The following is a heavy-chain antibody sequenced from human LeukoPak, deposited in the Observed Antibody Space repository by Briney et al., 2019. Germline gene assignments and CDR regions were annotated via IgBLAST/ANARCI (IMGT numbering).Heavy chain of an antibody. D-gene: IGHD3-22*01. CDR2: IKGDGIST. J-gene: IGHJ3*02. CDR1: GFDFSSNW. Sequence: GGSLRLSCAASGFDFSSNWMHWVRHAPGQGLVWVSRIKGDGISTNYADSVKGRFTISRDIAKNTLYLQMNSLRAEDTAVYYCAKFRTPSSARGAFDIWGQGTMVTVSS. CDR3: AKFRTPSSARGAFDI. V-gene: IGHV3-74*01.